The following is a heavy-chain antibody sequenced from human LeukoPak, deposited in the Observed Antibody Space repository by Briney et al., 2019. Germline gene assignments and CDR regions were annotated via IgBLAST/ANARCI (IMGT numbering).Heavy chain of an antibody. Sequence: PGGSLRLSCAASGFTFSSYAMSWVRQAPGKGLEWVSAISGSGGSTYYADSVKGQFTISRDNSKNTLYLQMNSLRAEDTAVYYCAKDHITMVRGGTRWFDPWGQGTLVTVSS. CDR1: GFTFSSYA. CDR2: ISGSGGST. D-gene: IGHD3-10*01. J-gene: IGHJ5*02. V-gene: IGHV3-23*01. CDR3: AKDHITMVRGGTRWFDP.